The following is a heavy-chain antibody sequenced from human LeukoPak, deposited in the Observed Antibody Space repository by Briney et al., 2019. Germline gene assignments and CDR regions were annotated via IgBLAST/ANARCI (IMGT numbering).Heavy chain of an antibody. V-gene: IGHV5-51*01. D-gene: IGHD4-4*01. CDR1: GYSFTSYW. CDR3: ARHDRTTVIDY. J-gene: IGHJ4*02. CDR2: IYPGDSDT. Sequence: GEPLKISCKGSGYSFTSYWIGWVRQMPGKGLGWMGIIYPGDSDTRYSPSFQGQVTISADKSISTAYLQWSSLKASDTAMYYCARHDRTTVIDYWGQGTLVTVSP.